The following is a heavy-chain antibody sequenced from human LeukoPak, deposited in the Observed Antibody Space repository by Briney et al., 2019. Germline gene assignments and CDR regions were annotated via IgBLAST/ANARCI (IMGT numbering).Heavy chain of an antibody. J-gene: IGHJ4*02. CDR2: INPSGGDT. D-gene: IGHD5-24*01. CDR3: ARGALEMATISY. V-gene: IGHV1-46*01. CDR1: GYTFTSYY. Sequence: ASVKVSCKASGYTFTSYYMHWVRQAPGQGLEWVGIINPSGGDTSYAQKFQGRLTMTRNTSISTAYMELSSLRSEDTAVYYCARGALEMATISYWGQGTLVTVSS.